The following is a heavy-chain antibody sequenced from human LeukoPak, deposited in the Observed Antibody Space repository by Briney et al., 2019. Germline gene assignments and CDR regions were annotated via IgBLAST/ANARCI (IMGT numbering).Heavy chain of an antibody. CDR3: ARVPTIFGVEMYYFDY. CDR1: GGFISGHY. V-gene: IGHV4-59*11. Sequence: SETLSLTCSVSGGFISGHYWSWIRQPPGKGLEWIGYIYSSGSTNYKLSLKTRVTISEETSKNQFSLRLGSVTAAETAVYYCARVPTIFGVEMYYFDYWGQGNLVTVSP. CDR2: IYSSGST. D-gene: IGHD3-3*01. J-gene: IGHJ4*02.